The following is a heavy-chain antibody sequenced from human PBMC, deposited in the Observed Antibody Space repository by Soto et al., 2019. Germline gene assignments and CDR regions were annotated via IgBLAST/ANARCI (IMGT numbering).Heavy chain of an antibody. Sequence: EVQLVETGGGLIQTGGSLRLSCAASGLTVSSNYMSWVRQAPGKGLEWVSLIYSGGATYYADSVKGRFTISRDNSKNTLYLQLNSLIAEDTAVYYCAREGAEYGDYSFAIWAQGTMVTVSS. V-gene: IGHV3-53*02. J-gene: IGHJ3*02. CDR3: AREGAEYGDYSFAI. CDR1: GLTVSSNY. D-gene: IGHD4-17*01. CDR2: IYSGGAT.